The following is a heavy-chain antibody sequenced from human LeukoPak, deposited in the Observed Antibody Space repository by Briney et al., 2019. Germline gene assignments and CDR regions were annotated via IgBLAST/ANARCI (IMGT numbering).Heavy chain of an antibody. CDR1: GGTFSSYA. CDR2: IIPIFGTA. J-gene: IGHJ4*02. D-gene: IGHD3-10*01. Sequence: SVKVSCKASGGTFSSYAISWVRQAPGQGLEWMGGIIPIFGTANYAQKLQGRVTMTTDTSTSTAYMELRSLRSDDTAVYYCARDFVESWISFVDYWGQGTLVTVSS. V-gene: IGHV1-69*05. CDR3: ARDFVESWISFVDY.